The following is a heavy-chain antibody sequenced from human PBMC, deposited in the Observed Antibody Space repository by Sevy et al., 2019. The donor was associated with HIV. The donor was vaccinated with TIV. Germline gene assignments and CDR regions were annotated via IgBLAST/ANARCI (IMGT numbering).Heavy chain of an antibody. D-gene: IGHD2-2*01. J-gene: IGHJ4*02. V-gene: IGHV3-23*01. Sequence: GGSLRLSCAASGFTFSNYAMSWVRQAPGKGLEWVSTFSFGCGKINYADSVKGRFTISRDNSKNTLYLQMNSLRAEDTALYYCAREGCSKPHDYGGQGTLVTVSS. CDR2: FSFGCGKI. CDR3: AREGCSKPHDY. CDR1: GFTFSNYA.